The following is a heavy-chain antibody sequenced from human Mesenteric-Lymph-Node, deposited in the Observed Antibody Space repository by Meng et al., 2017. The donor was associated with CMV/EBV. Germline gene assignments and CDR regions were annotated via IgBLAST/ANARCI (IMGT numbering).Heavy chain of an antibody. CDR3: AKDRGSIVLVTAAMGRKRYYNDGMDV. Sequence: GGSLRLSCAASGFTFSSYGMHWVRQAPGKGLEWVAFIRYDGSNKYYADSVKGRFTISRDNSKNTLYLQMNSLRAEDTAVYYCAKDRGSIVLVTAAMGRKRYYNDGMDVWGQGTTVTVSS. CDR1: GFTFSSYG. CDR2: IRYDGSNK. D-gene: IGHD2-2*01. J-gene: IGHJ6*02. V-gene: IGHV3-30*02.